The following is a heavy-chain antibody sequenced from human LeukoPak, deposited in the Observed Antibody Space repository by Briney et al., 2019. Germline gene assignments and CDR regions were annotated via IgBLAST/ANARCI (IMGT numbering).Heavy chain of an antibody. V-gene: IGHV3-74*01. CDR2: INTDGSST. J-gene: IGHJ6*03. CDR1: GFIFSSYW. D-gene: IGHD3-9*01. Sequence: GGSLRLSCAASGFIFSSYWMHWVRHAPGKGLAWVSRINTDGSSTSYADSVKGRFTISRDNAKNSLYLQMNSLRAEDTAVYYCARANDNYYYYYMDVWGKGTTVTIS. CDR3: ARANDNYYYYYMDV.